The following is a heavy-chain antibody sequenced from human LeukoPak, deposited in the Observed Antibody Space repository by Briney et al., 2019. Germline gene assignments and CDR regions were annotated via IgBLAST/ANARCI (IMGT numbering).Heavy chain of an antibody. D-gene: IGHD3-9*01. CDR2: IRYDGSNK. CDR1: GFTFSSYG. Sequence: PGGSLRLSCAASGFTFSSYGMHWVRQAPGKGLEWVAFIRYDGSNKYYADSVKGRFTISRDNSKNTLYLQMNSLRAEDTAVYYCAKDSAADILTADCGPDYWGQGTLVTVSS. J-gene: IGHJ4*02. CDR3: AKDSAADILTADCGPDY. V-gene: IGHV3-30*02.